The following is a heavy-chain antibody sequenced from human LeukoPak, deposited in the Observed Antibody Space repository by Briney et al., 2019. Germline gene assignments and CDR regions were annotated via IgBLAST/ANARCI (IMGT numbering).Heavy chain of an antibody. CDR2: IYTSGST. V-gene: IGHV4-61*02. D-gene: IGHD6-19*01. J-gene: IGHJ4*02. CDR1: GGSISSGSYY. CDR3: ARARDSSAWYSFDY. Sequence: PSQTLSLTCTVSGGSISSGSYYWSWIRQPAGKGLEWIGRIYTSGSTNYNPSLKSRVTISVDTSKNQFSLKLSSVTDADTAVYYCARARDSSAWYSFDYWGQGTLVTVSS.